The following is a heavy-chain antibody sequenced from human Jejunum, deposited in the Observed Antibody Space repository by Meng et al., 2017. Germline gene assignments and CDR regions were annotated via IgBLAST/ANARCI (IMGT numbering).Heavy chain of an antibody. J-gene: IGHJ4*02. CDR1: GFTFSSLA. Sequence: GGSLRLSCAASGFTFSSLAMRWVRQAPGKGLDWVSTISGNGDYTYYADSVKGRFTISRDNSKNTLYLQMNSLRAEDTAIYYCAKKTGYCSSTACFDYWGQGTLVTVSS. CDR3: AKKTGYCSSTACFDY. D-gene: IGHD2-2*01. V-gene: IGHV3-23*01. CDR2: ISGNGDYT.